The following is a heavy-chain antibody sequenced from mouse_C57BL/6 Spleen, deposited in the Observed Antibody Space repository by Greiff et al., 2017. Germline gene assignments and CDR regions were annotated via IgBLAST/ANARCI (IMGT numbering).Heavy chain of an antibody. CDR3: ASYYGSRYYFDY. V-gene: IGHV1-39*01. CDR1: GYSFTDYN. J-gene: IGHJ2*01. Sequence: EVKLMESGPELVKPGASVKISCKASGYSFTDYNMNWVKQSNGKSLEWIGVINPNYGTTSYNQKFKGKATLTVDQSSSTAYMQLNSLTSEDSAVYYCASYYGSRYYFDYWGQGTTLTVSS. CDR2: INPNYGTT. D-gene: IGHD1-1*01.